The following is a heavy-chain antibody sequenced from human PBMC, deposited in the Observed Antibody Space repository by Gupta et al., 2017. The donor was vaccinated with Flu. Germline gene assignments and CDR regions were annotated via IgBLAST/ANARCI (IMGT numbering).Heavy chain of an antibody. J-gene: IGHJ4*02. V-gene: IGHV1-2*02. D-gene: IGHD5-18*01. CDR1: GYTFTGYY. Sequence: QVQLVQSGAEVKKPGASVKVSCKASGYTFTGYYMHWVRQAPGQGLEWMGWINPNSGGTNYAQKFQGRVTMTRDTSISTAYMELSRLRSDDTAVYYCARARGFSWIQPLVGHFDYWGQGTLVTVSS. CDR2: INPNSGGT. CDR3: ARARGFSWIQPLVGHFDY.